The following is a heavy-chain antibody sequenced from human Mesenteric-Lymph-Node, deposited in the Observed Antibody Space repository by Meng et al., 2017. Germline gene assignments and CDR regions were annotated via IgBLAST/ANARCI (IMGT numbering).Heavy chain of an antibody. CDR1: GGFISNNNW. V-gene: IGHV4-4*02. Sequence: QVQLQESGPGLVNTSGTLSLTCDVSGGFISNNNWWSWVRQPPGKGLEWIGEIHHSGSTSYNPSLKSRVTISVDRSKNQFSLKLTSVTAADTAVYFCAREEGGPLDRWGQGTLVTVSS. CDR3: AREEGGPLDR. CDR2: IHHSGST. J-gene: IGHJ5*02. D-gene: IGHD3-16*01.